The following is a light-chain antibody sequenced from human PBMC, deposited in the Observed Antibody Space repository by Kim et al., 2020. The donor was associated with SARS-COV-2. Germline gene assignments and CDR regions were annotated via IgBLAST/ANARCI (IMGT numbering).Light chain of an antibody. J-gene: IGKJ2*01. Sequence: SASVGDRVTVTCRASQSISSYLNWYQQKPGKAPNLLIYAASNLRSGVPSRFSGSGSGTDFTLTISSLQPEDFAAYYCQQSYNTPYTFGQGTKLEIK. CDR2: AAS. V-gene: IGKV1-39*01. CDR3: QQSYNTPYT. CDR1: QSISSY.